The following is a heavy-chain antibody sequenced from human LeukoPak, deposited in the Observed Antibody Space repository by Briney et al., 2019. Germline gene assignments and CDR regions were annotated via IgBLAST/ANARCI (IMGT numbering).Heavy chain of an antibody. CDR1: GFTFSSYG. Sequence: GGSLRLSCAASGFTFSSYGMSWVRQAPGKGLEWVSALSGSGGSIFYADSVKGRFTISRDNSKNTLYLQMNSLRPEDTAVYYCVREEESSGYPKYNWFDPWGQGTLVTVSS. J-gene: IGHJ5*02. V-gene: IGHV3-23*01. D-gene: IGHD3-22*01. CDR2: LSGSGGSI. CDR3: VREEESSGYPKYNWFDP.